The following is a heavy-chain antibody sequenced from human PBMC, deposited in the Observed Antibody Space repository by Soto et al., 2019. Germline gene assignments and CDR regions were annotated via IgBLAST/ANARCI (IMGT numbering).Heavy chain of an antibody. CDR1: GGSISSGDYY. CDR2: IYYSGST. Sequence: QVQLQESGPGLVKPSQTLPLTCTVSGGSISSGDYYWSWIRQPPGKGLEWIGYIYYSGSTNYNPSLKSRVTRSVDTSKNQFSLKLSSVTAADTAVYYCARELIVVRGVTINWFDPWGQGTLVTVSS. V-gene: IGHV4-30-4*01. J-gene: IGHJ5*02. D-gene: IGHD3-10*01. CDR3: ARELIVVRGVTINWFDP.